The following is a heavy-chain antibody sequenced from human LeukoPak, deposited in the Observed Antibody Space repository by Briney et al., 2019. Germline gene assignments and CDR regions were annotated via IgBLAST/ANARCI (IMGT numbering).Heavy chain of an antibody. J-gene: IGHJ4*02. Sequence: PGGSLRLSCAASRFTFSNYAMTWVRQAPGQGLEWVSAISGSGGRTYYADSLKGRVTISRDNSKNTLYLQMNSLRVEDTAVYYCAKDLCSGGSCRRYFDYWGQGTLVTVSS. D-gene: IGHD2-15*01. CDR1: RFTFSNYA. CDR2: ISGSGGRT. CDR3: AKDLCSGGSCRRYFDY. V-gene: IGHV3-23*01.